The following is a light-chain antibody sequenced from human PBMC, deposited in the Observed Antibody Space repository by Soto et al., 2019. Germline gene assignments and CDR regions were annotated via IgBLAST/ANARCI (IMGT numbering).Light chain of an antibody. Sequence: SYELTQPLSVSVALGQTARITCGGNNIGSKNVHWYQQKPGQAPVLVICRDSNRPSGSPERFSGSNSGNTATLTISRAQAGDEADYYCQVWDSSTVVFGGGTKVTVL. CDR3: QVWDSSTVV. J-gene: IGLJ2*01. V-gene: IGLV3-9*01. CDR1: NIGSKN. CDR2: RDS.